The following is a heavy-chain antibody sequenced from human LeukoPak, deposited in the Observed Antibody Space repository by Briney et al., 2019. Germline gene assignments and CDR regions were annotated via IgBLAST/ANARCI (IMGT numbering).Heavy chain of an antibody. J-gene: IGHJ4*02. CDR3: ARDQRVGAIDY. CDR1: GGSISSGGYY. D-gene: IGHD1-26*01. Sequence: PSQTLSLTCTVSGGSISSGGYYWSWIRQHPGKGLEWIRYIYYSGSTYYNPSLKSRVTISVDTSKNQFSLKLSSVTAADTAVYYCARDQRVGAIDYWGQGTLVTVSS. CDR2: IYYSGST. V-gene: IGHV4-31*03.